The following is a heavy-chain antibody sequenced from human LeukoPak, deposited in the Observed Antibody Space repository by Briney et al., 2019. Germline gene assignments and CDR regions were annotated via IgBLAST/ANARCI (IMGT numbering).Heavy chain of an antibody. D-gene: IGHD3-22*01. V-gene: IGHV3-30*02. CDR2: IWYDEITK. J-gene: IGHJ4*02. CDR3: AKVGSLYDSSGYYPY. Sequence: PGGSLRLSCVASGFTFRSYGIHWVRQAPGKGLEWLAFIWYDEITKNYADSVKGRFTISRDNSKNTLYLQMNSLRAEDTAVYYCAKVGSLYDSSGYYPYWGQGTLVTVSS. CDR1: GFTFRSYG.